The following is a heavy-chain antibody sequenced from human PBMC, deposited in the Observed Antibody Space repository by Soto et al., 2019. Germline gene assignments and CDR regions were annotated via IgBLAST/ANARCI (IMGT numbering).Heavy chain of an antibody. J-gene: IGHJ4*02. V-gene: IGHV3-23*01. CDR1: GFTFSSYA. CDR3: AKRATGTYFDY. Sequence: EVQLLESGGGLVQPGGSPRLSCAASGFTFSSYAMNWVRLAPGKGLEWVSVISGSGGSTYYADSVKGRFTISRDNSKNTLYLQMNSLRAEDTAVYYCAKRATGTYFDYWGQGTLVTVSS. D-gene: IGHD1-1*01. CDR2: ISGSGGST.